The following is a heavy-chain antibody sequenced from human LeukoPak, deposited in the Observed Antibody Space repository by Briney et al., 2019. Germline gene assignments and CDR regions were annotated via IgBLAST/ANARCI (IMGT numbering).Heavy chain of an antibody. V-gene: IGHV1-8*03. CDR1: GYTFTSYD. CDR3: ARSNYDFWSGWALPPDY. CDR2: MNPNSGNT. Sequence: ASVKVSCKASGYTFTSYDINWVRQATGQGLEWMGWMNPNSGNTGYAQKFQGRVTITRNTSISTAYMELSSLRSEDTAVYYCARSNYDFWSGWALPPDYWGQGTLVTVSS. J-gene: IGHJ4*02. D-gene: IGHD3-3*01.